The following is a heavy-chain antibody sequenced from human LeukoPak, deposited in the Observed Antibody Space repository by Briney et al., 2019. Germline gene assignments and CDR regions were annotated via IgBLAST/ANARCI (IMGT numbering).Heavy chain of an antibody. J-gene: IGHJ4*02. CDR1: GFTFSSYA. Sequence: GGSLRLSCAASGFTFSSYAMNWVRQAPGKGLEWVSAISGSGGSTYYADSVKGRFTISRDNSKNTLYLQMNSLRAEDTAVYYCAKASQWLLLSPIGYWGQGTLVTVSS. D-gene: IGHD3-22*01. CDR3: AKASQWLLLSPIGY. V-gene: IGHV3-23*01. CDR2: ISGSGGST.